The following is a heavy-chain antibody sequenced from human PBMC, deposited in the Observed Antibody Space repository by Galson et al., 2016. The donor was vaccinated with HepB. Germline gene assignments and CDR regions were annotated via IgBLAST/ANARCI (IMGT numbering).Heavy chain of an antibody. J-gene: IGHJ4*02. CDR1: GYTFTSYY. D-gene: IGHD2-8*02. CDR2: IYPSRGDA. CDR3: AKDFRGSWSFDY. V-gene: IGHV1-46*04. Sequence: SVKVSCKASGYTFTSYYMHWVRQAPGQGLEWMGIIYPSRGDANSANAVKGRFTISSDNSKSTLYLQMNSLRPEDTALYYCAKDFRGSWSFDYWGQGTLVIVSS.